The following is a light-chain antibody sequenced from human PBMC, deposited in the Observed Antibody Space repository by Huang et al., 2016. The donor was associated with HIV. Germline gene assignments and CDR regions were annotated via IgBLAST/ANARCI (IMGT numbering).Light chain of an antibody. V-gene: IGKV1-39*01. CDR3: QQSYRLPRT. CDR1: QSATKY. J-gene: IGKJ2*02. Sequence: DIQMTQSPSSLSASVGDRVIITCRASQSATKYLNWYQHMPGKAPKLLIYGASTLQGGVSSRFSGSGSGTEFTLSISSLQPEDAATYYCQQSYRLPRTFGQGTSLGI. CDR2: GAS.